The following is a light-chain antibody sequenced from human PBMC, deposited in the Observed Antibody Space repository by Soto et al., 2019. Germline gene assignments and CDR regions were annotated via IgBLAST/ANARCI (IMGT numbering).Light chain of an antibody. CDR2: EVD. V-gene: IGLV2-8*01. CDR3: CSYAGSNNYV. J-gene: IGLJ1*01. CDR1: SSDVGGYNF. Sequence: QSALTQPPSASGSPGQSVTISCTGTSSDVGGYNFVSWYQQHPGKAPKLMLYEVDKRPSGVPDRFSGSKSGNTASLTVSGLQAEYEADYYCCSYAGSNNYVFGTGTKLTVL.